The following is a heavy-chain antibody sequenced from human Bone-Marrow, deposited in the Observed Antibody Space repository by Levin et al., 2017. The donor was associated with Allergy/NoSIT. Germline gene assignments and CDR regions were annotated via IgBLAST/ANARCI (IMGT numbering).Heavy chain of an antibody. Sequence: TGGSLRLSCAAAGFTFSNYWMAWVRQAPGKGLEWVANINKDGRQGYYVDSMKGRFTISRDNAENSLYRQMNSLRVDDTAVYYCVRNLQYGDYWGQGTLVTVSS. D-gene: IGHD1-7*01. CDR2: INKDGRQG. V-gene: IGHV3-7*01. J-gene: IGHJ4*02. CDR1: GFTFSNYW. CDR3: VRNLQYGDY.